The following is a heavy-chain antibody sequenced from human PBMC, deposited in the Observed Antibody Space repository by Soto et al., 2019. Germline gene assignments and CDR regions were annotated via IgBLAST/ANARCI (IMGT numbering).Heavy chain of an antibody. J-gene: IGHJ4*02. CDR2: ISSSGSTI. V-gene: IGHV3-11*01. D-gene: IGHD2-21*02. Sequence: QVQLVESGGGLVKPGGSLRLSCAASGFTFSDYYMSWIRQAPGKGLEWVSYISSSGSTIYYADSVKGRFTISRDNAKNSLYLQMNSLRAEDTAVYYCAIDEAYCGGDCYSAIGLFDYWGQGTLVTVSS. CDR3: AIDEAYCGGDCYSAIGLFDY. CDR1: GFTFSDYY.